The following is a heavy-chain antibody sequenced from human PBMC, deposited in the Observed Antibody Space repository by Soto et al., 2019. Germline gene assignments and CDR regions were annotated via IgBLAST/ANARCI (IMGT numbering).Heavy chain of an antibody. CDR3: AKKVPGTNPLDY. Sequence: GGSLRLSCAASGFTFSSFALSWVRQAPGKGLEWVSAINTGGYNTYYADTVKGRFTISRDNSKNTLYLQLNSLIVEDAAVYYCAKKVPGTNPLDYWGRGTLVTVSS. V-gene: IGHV3-23*01. J-gene: IGHJ4*02. D-gene: IGHD6-19*01. CDR2: INTGGYNT. CDR1: GFTFSSFA.